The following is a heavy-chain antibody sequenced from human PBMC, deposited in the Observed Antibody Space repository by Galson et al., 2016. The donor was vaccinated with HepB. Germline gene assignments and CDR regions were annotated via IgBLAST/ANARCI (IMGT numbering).Heavy chain of an antibody. CDR2: IYSGGNT. CDR3: ARGGSWAGY. Sequence: SLRLSCAGSGFTFSRYGMSWVRQAPGKGLEWVSVIYSGGNTYYADSVKGRFTISRDNSKNTLYLQMNSLRAEDTAVYYCARGGSWAGYWGQGTLVTVSS. V-gene: IGHV3-53*01. CDR1: GFTFSRYG. D-gene: IGHD3-10*01. J-gene: IGHJ4*02.